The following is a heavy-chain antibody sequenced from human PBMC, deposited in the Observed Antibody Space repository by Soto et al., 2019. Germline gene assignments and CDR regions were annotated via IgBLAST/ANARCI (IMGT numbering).Heavy chain of an antibody. CDR2: IYYSWST. Sequence: PSETLSLTCTVSGGSISPYYWTWIRQPPGMGLEWIGYIYYSWSTDYNPSLNSRVTMSVDTSKNQFSLRLNSVTAADAAVYFCARGHGTREDYWGQGTLVTVSS. V-gene: IGHV4-59*01. CDR3: ARGHGTREDY. D-gene: IGHD2-8*01. J-gene: IGHJ4*02. CDR1: GGSISPYY.